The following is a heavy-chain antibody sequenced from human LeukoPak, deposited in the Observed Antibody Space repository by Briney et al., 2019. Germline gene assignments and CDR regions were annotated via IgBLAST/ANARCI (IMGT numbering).Heavy chain of an antibody. Sequence: LETLSLTCAVYGGSFSGYYWSWIRQPPGKGLEWIGEINHSGSTNYNPSLKSRVTMSLDTSKNQFFLNLNSVTAADTAVYYCARGFSGVVARDWGQGTLVTVSS. V-gene: IGHV4-34*01. CDR2: INHSGST. CDR1: GGSFSGYY. J-gene: IGHJ4*02. D-gene: IGHD2-15*01. CDR3: ARGFSGVVARD.